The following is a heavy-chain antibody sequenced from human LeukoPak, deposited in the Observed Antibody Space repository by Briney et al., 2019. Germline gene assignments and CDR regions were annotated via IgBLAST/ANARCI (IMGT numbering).Heavy chain of an antibody. Sequence: GGSLRLPCAASGFTFSSYSMTWVRQAPGKGLEWVSSISSSSSYIYYADSVKGRFTISRDNAKNSLYLQMNSLRAEDTAVYYCAKEGRYYDFWSGYSEYRYFDYWGQGTLVTVSS. CDR2: ISSSSSYI. J-gene: IGHJ4*02. V-gene: IGHV3-21*01. CDR1: GFTFSSYS. D-gene: IGHD3-3*01. CDR3: AKEGRYYDFWSGYSEYRYFDY.